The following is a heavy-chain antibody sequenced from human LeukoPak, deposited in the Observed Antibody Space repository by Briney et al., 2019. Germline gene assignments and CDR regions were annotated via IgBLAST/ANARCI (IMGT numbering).Heavy chain of an antibody. CDR3: ARDPGDLVVVVAAHDY. V-gene: IGHV4-4*07. D-gene: IGHD2-15*01. CDR2: IYSSGST. CDR1: GGYISSYY. J-gene: IGHJ4*02. Sequence: PSETLSLTCTVSGGYISSYYWSWIRQPAGKGLEWIGRIYSSGSTKYNPSLVGRVTMTVDTSKNQFSLKLSSVTAADTAVYYCARDPGDLVVVVAAHDYWGQGTLVTVSS.